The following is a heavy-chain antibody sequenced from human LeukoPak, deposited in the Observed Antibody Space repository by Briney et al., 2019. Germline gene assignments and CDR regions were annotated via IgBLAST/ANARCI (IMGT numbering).Heavy chain of an antibody. D-gene: IGHD3-3*01. CDR3: ARALTRLRFLEWLLFEHWFDP. CDR2: INPSGGST. J-gene: IGHJ5*02. Sequence: GASVKVSCKASGYTFTSYYMHWVRQAPGRGLEWMGIINPSGGSTSYAQKFQGRVTMTRDTSTSTVYMELSSLRSEDTAVYYCARALTRLRFLEWLLFEHWFDPWGQGTLVTVSS. CDR1: GYTFTSYY. V-gene: IGHV1-46*01.